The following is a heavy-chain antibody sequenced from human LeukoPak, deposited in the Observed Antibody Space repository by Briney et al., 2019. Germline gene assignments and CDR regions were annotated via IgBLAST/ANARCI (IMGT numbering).Heavy chain of an antibody. V-gene: IGHV3-64D*06. Sequence: QPGGSLRLSCSASGFILRSHAMHWVRQAPGKGLEYASRISDNGGSTYYADSVKGRFTISRDNSKNTLYLQMSSLRAVDTAVYYCVKDNEVGGSPFDRWGQGTLVTVSS. J-gene: IGHJ4*02. CDR1: GFILRSHA. CDR3: VKDNEVGGSPFDR. D-gene: IGHD1-1*01. CDR2: ISDNGGST.